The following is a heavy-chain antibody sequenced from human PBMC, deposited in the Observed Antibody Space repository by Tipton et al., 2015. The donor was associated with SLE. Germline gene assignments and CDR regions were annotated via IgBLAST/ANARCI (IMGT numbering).Heavy chain of an antibody. V-gene: IGHV4-34*01. Sequence: TLSLTCAVYGGSFSGYYWSWIRQPPGKGLEWIGEINHSGSTNYNPSLKSRVTISVDTSKNQFSLKLSSVTAADTAVYYCARAARGGYAFFDIWGQGTMVTVSS. CDR1: GGSFSGYY. CDR2: INHSGST. D-gene: IGHD3-22*01. J-gene: IGHJ3*02. CDR3: ARAARGGYAFFDI.